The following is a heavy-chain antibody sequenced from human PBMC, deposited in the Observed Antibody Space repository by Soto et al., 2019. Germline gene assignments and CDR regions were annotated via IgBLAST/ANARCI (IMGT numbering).Heavy chain of an antibody. Sequence: ASVKVSCKASGYTFTSYGISWLLQAPGQGLEWMGWISAYNGNTNYAQKLQGRVTMTTDTSTSTAYMELRSLRSDDTAVYYCARDAAAAGSGDWFDPWGQGTLVTVSS. CDR1: GYTFTSYG. V-gene: IGHV1-18*01. D-gene: IGHD6-13*01. CDR3: ARDAAAAGSGDWFDP. CDR2: ISAYNGNT. J-gene: IGHJ5*02.